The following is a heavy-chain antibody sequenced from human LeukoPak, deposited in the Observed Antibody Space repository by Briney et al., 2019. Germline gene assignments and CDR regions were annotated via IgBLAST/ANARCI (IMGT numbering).Heavy chain of an antibody. CDR2: ISAYNGNT. CDR3: ARDPTPEWLRSIDAFDI. CDR1: GYTFTCYG. V-gene: IGHV1-18*01. J-gene: IGHJ3*02. Sequence: ASVKVSCKASGYTFTCYGISWVRQAPGQGLEWMGWISAYNGNTNYAQKLQGRVTMTTDTSTSTAYMELRSLRSDDTAVYYCARDPTPEWLRSIDAFDIWGQGTMVTVSS. D-gene: IGHD5-12*01.